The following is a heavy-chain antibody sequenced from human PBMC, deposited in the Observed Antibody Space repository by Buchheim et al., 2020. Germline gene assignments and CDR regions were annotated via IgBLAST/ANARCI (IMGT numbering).Heavy chain of an antibody. CDR3: ARGTYDFWSQTYGLDV. CDR1: GGFFSSSNYF. D-gene: IGHD3/OR15-3a*01. V-gene: IGHV4-39*07. J-gene: IGHJ6*02. CDR2: VHHSGST. Sequence: QLRLQESGPGLVTPSETLSLTCSVSGGFFSSSNYFWAWIRQAPGKGLDWIGSVHHSGSTYHNASPESRVTISVDMSKSQFSLKWSSVTAADTAVYFCARGTYDFWSQTYGLDVWGQGTT.